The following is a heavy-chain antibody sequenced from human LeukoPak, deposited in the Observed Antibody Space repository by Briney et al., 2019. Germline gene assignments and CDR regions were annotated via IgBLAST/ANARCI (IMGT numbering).Heavy chain of an antibody. V-gene: IGHV3-48*03. CDR3: ARDRSSGYSGSNDY. J-gene: IGHJ4*02. D-gene: IGHD5-12*01. CDR1: GFTFSSYD. Sequence: GGSLRLSCAASGFTFSSYDMNWVRQAPGNGLEWVSYISSSAGTMYYADSVKGRFTISRDNAKNSLYLQMNSLRAEDTAVYYCARDRSSGYSGSNDYWGQGTLLTVSS. CDR2: ISSSAGTM.